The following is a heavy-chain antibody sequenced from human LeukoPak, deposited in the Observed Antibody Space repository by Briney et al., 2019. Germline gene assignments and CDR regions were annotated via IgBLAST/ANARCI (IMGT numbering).Heavy chain of an antibody. J-gene: IGHJ3*02. D-gene: IGHD1-20*01. CDR1: GGTFSSYA. CDR2: IILIFGTA. CDR3: ARGIITGTRNGAFDI. V-gene: IGHV1-69*05. Sequence: SVKVSCKASGGTFSSYAISWVRQAPGQGLEWMGGIILIFGTANYAQKFQGRVTITTDESTSTAYMELSSLRSEDTAVYYCARGIITGTRNGAFDIWGQGTMVTVSS.